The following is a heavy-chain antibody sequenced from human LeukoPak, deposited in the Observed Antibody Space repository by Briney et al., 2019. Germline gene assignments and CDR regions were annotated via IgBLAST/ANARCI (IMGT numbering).Heavy chain of an antibody. D-gene: IGHD6-19*01. J-gene: IGHJ4*02. CDR3: AKDMTAVAGPADY. CDR2: ISWDGGST. Sequence: GGSLRLSCAASGFTFDDYAMHWVRQAPGKGLEWVSLISWDGGSTYYADSVEGRFTISRDNSKNSLYLQMNSLRAEDTALYYCAKDMTAVAGPADYWGQGTLVTVSS. V-gene: IGHV3-43D*03. CDR1: GFTFDDYA.